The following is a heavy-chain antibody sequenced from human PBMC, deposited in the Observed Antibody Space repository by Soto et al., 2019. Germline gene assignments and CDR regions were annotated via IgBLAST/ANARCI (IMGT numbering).Heavy chain of an antibody. Sequence: SETLSLTCTVSGGSISSDYYHWTWFRQSPGKGLEWIGYIHHSGSTNYNPSLKSRVTISVDTSKNQFSLKLSSVTAAYTAVYYCARGPRGAAAAILYSGQRTLDTVSS. J-gene: IGHJ4*02. D-gene: IGHD2-21*02. CDR1: GGSISSDYYH. CDR2: IHHSGST. CDR3: ARGPRGAAAAILY. V-gene: IGHV4-31*03.